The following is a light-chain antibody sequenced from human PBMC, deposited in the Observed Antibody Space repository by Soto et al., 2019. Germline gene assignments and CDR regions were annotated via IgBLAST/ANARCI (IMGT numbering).Light chain of an antibody. CDR2: EGS. V-gene: IGLV2-23*01. Sequence: QSALTQPASVSGSPGQSITISCTGTSSDVGNFYLVSWYQQHPGKAPKLIIYEGSKRPSGVSNRFSGSKSGNAASLTISGLRAEDEADYYCCSFAGSGIYVFGTGTKVTVL. CDR3: CSFAGSGIYV. CDR1: SSDVGNFYL. J-gene: IGLJ1*01.